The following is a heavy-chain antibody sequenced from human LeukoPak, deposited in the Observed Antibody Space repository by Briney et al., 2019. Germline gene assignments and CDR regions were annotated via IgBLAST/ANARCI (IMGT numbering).Heavy chain of an antibody. Sequence: GGSLRLSCAASGFTFSSYAMHWVRQAPGKGLEWVAVISYDGGNKYYADSVKGRFTISRDNSKNTLYLQMNSPRAEDTAVYYCARLFMESENYFDYWGQGTLVTVSP. CDR3: ARLFMESENYFDY. V-gene: IGHV3-30-3*01. D-gene: IGHD3-3*01. CDR1: GFTFSSYA. CDR2: ISYDGGNK. J-gene: IGHJ4*02.